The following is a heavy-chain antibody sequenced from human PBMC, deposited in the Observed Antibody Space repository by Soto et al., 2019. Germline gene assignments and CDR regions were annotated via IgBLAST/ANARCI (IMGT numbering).Heavy chain of an antibody. J-gene: IGHJ6*02. CDR2: ISGSGGST. CDR3: AKVLLLRFLEWLSHYGMDV. CDR1: GFTFSSYA. V-gene: IGHV3-23*01. Sequence: GGSLRLSCAASGFTFSSYAMSWVRQAPGKGLEWVSAISGSGGSTYYADSVKGRFTISRDNSKNTLYLQMNSLRAEDTAVYYCAKVLLLRFLEWLSHYGMDVWGQGTTVTVSS. D-gene: IGHD3-3*01.